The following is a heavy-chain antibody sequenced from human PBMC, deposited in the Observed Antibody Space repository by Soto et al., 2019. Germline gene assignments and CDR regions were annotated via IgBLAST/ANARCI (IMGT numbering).Heavy chain of an antibody. CDR2: ISGSGGST. V-gene: IGHV3-23*01. J-gene: IGHJ4*02. CDR1: RFTFSSYA. Sequence: EVQLLESGGGLVQPGGSLRLSSAASRFTFSSYAMRWVRQAPGKGLEWVSAISGSGGSTYYADSVKGRFTISRDNSKNTLYLQMNSLRAEDTAVYYCARRGSGSYYDYWGQGTLVTVSS. D-gene: IGHD1-26*01. CDR3: ARRGSGSYYDY.